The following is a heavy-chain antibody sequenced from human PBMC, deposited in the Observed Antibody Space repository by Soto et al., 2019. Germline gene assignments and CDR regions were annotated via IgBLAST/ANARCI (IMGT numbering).Heavy chain of an antibody. CDR2: IDSNGGT. V-gene: IGHV4-59*08. CDR1: DDSRSNYK. J-gene: IGHJ6*02. D-gene: IGHD3-10*01. Sequence: AETLSLTCTVSDDSRSNYKWSWIRTPQGRRLEWIGYIDSNGGTSYNPSLQSRVTISIDTSTKQFFLKLSPVTAADTAVYYCVRQGFGRLHGLVDVWGQGTTVTVSS. CDR3: VRQGFGRLHGLVDV.